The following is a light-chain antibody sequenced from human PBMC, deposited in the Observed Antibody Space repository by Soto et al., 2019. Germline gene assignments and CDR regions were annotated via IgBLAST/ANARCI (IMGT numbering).Light chain of an antibody. V-gene: IGKV1-5*03. Sequence: DIQITQSPSTLSASVGDRVTITCRATQTISSWLAWYQQKPGKAPKLLIYKASTLESGVPSRFNGSGSGTEFTLTISSLQPDDFATYYCQQYNSYGTFGQGTKVDIK. CDR3: QQYNSYGT. J-gene: IGKJ1*01. CDR1: QTISSW. CDR2: KAS.